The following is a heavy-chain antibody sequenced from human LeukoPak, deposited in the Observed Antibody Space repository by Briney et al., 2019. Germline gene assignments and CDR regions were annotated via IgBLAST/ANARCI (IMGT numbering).Heavy chain of an antibody. CDR3: ARGPRKPSAYYYGSGSYLDY. J-gene: IGHJ4*02. V-gene: IGHV4-34*01. CDR2: INHSGST. Sequence: PSETLSLTCAVYGGSFSGYYWSWIRQPPGKGLEWIGEINHSGSTNYNPSLKSRVTISVDTSKNQFSLKLSSVTAADTAVYYCARGPRKPSAYYYGSGSYLDYWGQGTLVTVSS. D-gene: IGHD3-10*01. CDR1: GGSFSGYY.